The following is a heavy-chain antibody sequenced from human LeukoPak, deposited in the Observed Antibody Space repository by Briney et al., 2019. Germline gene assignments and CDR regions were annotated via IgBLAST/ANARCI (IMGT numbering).Heavy chain of an antibody. J-gene: IGHJ6*02. V-gene: IGHV1-2*02. CDR2: XXXNSGGT. CDR1: GXXXTGYX. D-gene: IGHD1-26*01. Sequence: ASVKVSCKASGXXXTGYXXHWVRQXXXXXXXXXXXXXXNSGGTNYAQKFQGRVTMTRDTSISTAYMELSRLRSDDTAVYYCARDPLSGSYADYYYGMDVWGQGTTVTVSS. CDR3: ARDPLSGSYADYYYGMDV.